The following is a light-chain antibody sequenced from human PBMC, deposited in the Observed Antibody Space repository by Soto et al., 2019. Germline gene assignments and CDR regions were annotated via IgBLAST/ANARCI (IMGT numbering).Light chain of an antibody. V-gene: IGKV3-20*01. J-gene: IGKJ1*01. CDR2: GAS. Sequence: EIVLTQSPGTLALSPGEGATLSCRASQSVSKYLAWYQQTPGQAPRLLIYGASSRATGMPDSFSGSGSGTDFTLSISRLEPEDFAVYYCQQDGGSTQTFGQGTKVEIK. CDR1: QSVSKY. CDR3: QQDGGSTQT.